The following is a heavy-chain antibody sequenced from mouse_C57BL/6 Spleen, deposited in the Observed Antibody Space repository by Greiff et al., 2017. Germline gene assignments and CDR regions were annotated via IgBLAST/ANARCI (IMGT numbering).Heavy chain of an antibody. D-gene: IGHD2-3*01. V-gene: IGHV1-64*01. Sequence: QVQLQQPGAELVKPGASVKLSCKASGYTFTSYWMHWVKQRPGQGLEWIGMIHPNSGSTNYNEKFKSKATLTVDKSSSTAYMQLSSLTSEDSAVYYCARWGLLFYAMDYWGQGTSVTVSS. J-gene: IGHJ4*01. CDR1: GYTFTSYW. CDR2: IHPNSGST. CDR3: ARWGLLFYAMDY.